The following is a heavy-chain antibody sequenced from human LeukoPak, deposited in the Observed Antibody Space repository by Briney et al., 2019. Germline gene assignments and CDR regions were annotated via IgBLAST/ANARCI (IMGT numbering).Heavy chain of an antibody. V-gene: IGHV3-30*02. CDR1: GFTFSSYG. CDR2: IRYDGSNK. Sequence: GGSLRLSCAASGFTFSSYGMHWVRQAPGKGLEWVAFIRYDGSNKYYADSVKGRFTISRDNSKNTLYLQMNSLRAEDTAVYYCAKVLYGDLYYFDYWGQGTLVTVSS. D-gene: IGHD4-17*01. CDR3: AKVLYGDLYYFDY. J-gene: IGHJ4*02.